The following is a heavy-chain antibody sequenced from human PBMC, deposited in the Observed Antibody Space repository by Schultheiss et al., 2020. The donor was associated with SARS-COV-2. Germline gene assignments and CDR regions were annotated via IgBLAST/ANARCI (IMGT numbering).Heavy chain of an antibody. CDR1: GFTFSSYW. Sequence: GGSLRLSCAASGFTFSSYWMHWVRQAPGEGLMWVSRINGDGSTINYADSVKGRFTISRDNAKNTLFLQMNSLRAEDTAVYYCARVFCSGSSCYVAFDIWGQGTMVTVSS. CDR2: INGDGSTI. D-gene: IGHD2-15*01. J-gene: IGHJ3*02. CDR3: ARVFCSGSSCYVAFDI. V-gene: IGHV3-74*01.